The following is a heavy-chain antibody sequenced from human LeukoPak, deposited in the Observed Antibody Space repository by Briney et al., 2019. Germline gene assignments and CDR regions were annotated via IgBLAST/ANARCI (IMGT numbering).Heavy chain of an antibody. CDR1: GYSISSGYY. V-gene: IGHV4-38-2*01. J-gene: IGHJ4*02. D-gene: IGHD1-26*01. Sequence: SETLSLTCAVSGYSISSGYYWGWIRPPPGKGLEWIGNIYHSGSTYYNPSLKSRVTISVDTSKNQFSLKLSSVTAADTAVYYCARLGAVDYWGQGTLVTVSS. CDR3: ARLGAVDY. CDR2: IYHSGST.